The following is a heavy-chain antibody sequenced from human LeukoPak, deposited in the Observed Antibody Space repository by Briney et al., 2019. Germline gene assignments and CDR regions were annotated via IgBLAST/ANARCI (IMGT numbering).Heavy chain of an antibody. CDR1: GYTFTSFG. CDR3: ARSVPSDY. Sequence: ASVKVSCKTSGYTFTSFGISWVRQAPGQGLEWMGWISVYNGDTNFAQKFQGRVTMTTDTSTNTVYMELGNLRSDDTAVYYCARSVPSDYWGQGTLVTVSS. V-gene: IGHV1-18*01. J-gene: IGHJ4*02. CDR2: ISVYNGDT.